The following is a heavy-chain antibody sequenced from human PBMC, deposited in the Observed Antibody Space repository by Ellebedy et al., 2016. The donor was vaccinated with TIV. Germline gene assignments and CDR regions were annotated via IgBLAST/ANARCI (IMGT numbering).Heavy chain of an antibody. J-gene: IGHJ5*02. D-gene: IGHD4-17*01. CDR2: IYWNDDK. CDR1: GFSLSTSGMG. CDR3: AHGRYGDYADWFDP. Sequence: SGPTLVKPTQTLTLTCTFSGFSLSTSGMGVGWIRQPPGKALEWLALIYWNDDKRYSSSLKSRLTITKDTSKSQVVLTMTNMDPVDTATYLCAHGRYGDYADWFDPWGQGTLVTVSS. V-gene: IGHV2-5*01.